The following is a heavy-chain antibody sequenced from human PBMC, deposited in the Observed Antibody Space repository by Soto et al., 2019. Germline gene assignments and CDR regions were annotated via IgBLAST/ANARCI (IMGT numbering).Heavy chain of an antibody. CDR1: GYTFTSYG. V-gene: IGHV1-18*01. Sequence: QVQLVQSGAEVKKPGASVKVSCKASGYTFTSYGISWVRQAPGQGLEWMGWISAYNGNTNYAQKLQGRVTMTPDTATSTAYTELRSLRPDDTAVDYCAREYFSGSGARYWGQGTRVTVSS. J-gene: IGHJ4*02. CDR3: AREYFSGSGARY. D-gene: IGHD3-10*01. CDR2: ISAYNGNT.